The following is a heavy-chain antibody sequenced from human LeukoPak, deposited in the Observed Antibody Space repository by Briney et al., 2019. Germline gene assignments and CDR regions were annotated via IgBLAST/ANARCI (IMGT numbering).Heavy chain of an antibody. Sequence: PSETLSLTCTVSGGSISSYYWSWIRQPPGKGLEWIGYIYYSGSTNYNPSLKSRVTISVDTSKNQFSLKLSSVTAADTAVYYCARGDIVVVPAAIALYYYYGMDVWGQGTTVTVSS. D-gene: IGHD2-2*01. CDR2: IYYSGST. CDR3: ARGDIVVVPAAIALYYYYGMDV. J-gene: IGHJ6*02. CDR1: GGSISSYY. V-gene: IGHV4-59*01.